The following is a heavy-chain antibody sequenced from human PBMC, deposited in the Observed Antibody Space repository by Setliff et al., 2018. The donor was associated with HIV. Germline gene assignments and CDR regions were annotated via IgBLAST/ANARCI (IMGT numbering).Heavy chain of an antibody. CDR3: ARGRVTLNGVAAGHHYMDV. CDR1: GGFIGTYY. J-gene: IGHJ6*03. V-gene: IGHV4-59*13. CDR2: VYYTGST. D-gene: IGHD3-3*01. Sequence: SQTLSLTCTVSGGFIGTYYWSWIRQSPGKGLEWIGSVYYTGSTNYNPSLESRVTMSVDTSKNQFSLRLMSLTAADTAIYYCARGRVTLNGVAAGHHYMDVWGKGNTVTVS.